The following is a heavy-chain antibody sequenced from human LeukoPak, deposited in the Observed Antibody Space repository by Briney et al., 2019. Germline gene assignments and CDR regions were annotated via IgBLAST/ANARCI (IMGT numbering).Heavy chain of an antibody. J-gene: IGHJ4*02. Sequence: SETLSLTCAVYGGSFSGYYWSWIRQPPGKGLEWIGEINHSGSTNYNPSLKSRVTISVDTSKNQFSLKLSSVTAADTAVYYCARGTAVAHDYWGQGTLVTVSS. CDR1: GGSFSGYY. D-gene: IGHD6-19*01. CDR3: ARGTAVAHDY. V-gene: IGHV4-34*01. CDR2: INHSGST.